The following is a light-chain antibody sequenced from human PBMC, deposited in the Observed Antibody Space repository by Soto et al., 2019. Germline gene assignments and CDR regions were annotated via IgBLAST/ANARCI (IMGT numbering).Light chain of an antibody. J-gene: IGKJ1*01. CDR2: RAS. CDR3: QQFDSYSWT. Sequence: DIQMTQSPSTLSTSVGDRVTITCRASQNIDSRLAWYQQKPGKAPNLLIYRASRLHSGVPSRFSGSGSGTEFTLTITGLQPEDSATYYCQQFDSYSWTFGQGTKVEIK. V-gene: IGKV1-5*03. CDR1: QNIDSR.